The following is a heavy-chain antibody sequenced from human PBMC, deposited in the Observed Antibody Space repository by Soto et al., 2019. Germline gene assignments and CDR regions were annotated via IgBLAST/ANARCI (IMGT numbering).Heavy chain of an antibody. CDR1: GYTFTSYG. CDR3: ARGDSACSGGSCYSSPYYYYYYGMDV. Sequence: ASVKVSCKASGYTFTSYGISWVLQAPGEGLEWMGWISAYNGNTNYAQKLQGRVTMTTDTSTSTAYMELRSLRSDDTAVYYCARGDSACSGGSCYSSPYYYYYYGMDVWGQGTTVTVSS. D-gene: IGHD2-15*01. J-gene: IGHJ6*02. V-gene: IGHV1-18*01. CDR2: ISAYNGNT.